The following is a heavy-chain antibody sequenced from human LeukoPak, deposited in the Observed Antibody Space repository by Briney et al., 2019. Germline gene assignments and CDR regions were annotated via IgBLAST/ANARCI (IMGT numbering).Heavy chain of an antibody. D-gene: IGHD3-22*01. CDR3: AKDRMYYYDSSAYAAY. CDR1: GFTFSSYG. Sequence: GGSLRLSCAASGFTFSSYGMHWVRQAPGKGLEWVAFIRYDGSNKYYADSVKGRFTISRDNSKNTLYLQMNSLRAEDTAVYYCAKDRMYYYDSSAYAAYWGQGTLVTVSS. CDR2: IRYDGSNK. V-gene: IGHV3-30*02. J-gene: IGHJ4*02.